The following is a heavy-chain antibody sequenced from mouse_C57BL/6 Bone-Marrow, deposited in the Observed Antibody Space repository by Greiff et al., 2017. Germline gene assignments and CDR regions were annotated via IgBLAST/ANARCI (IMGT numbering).Heavy chain of an antibody. V-gene: IGHV1-50*01. CDR3: ARGDSSGSTFAY. J-gene: IGHJ3*01. CDR1: GYTFTSYW. Sequence: VQLQQPGAELVKPGASVKLSCKASGYTFTSYWMQWVKQRPGPGLEWIGEIDPSDSYTNYNQKFKGKATLTVDTSSSTADMQLSSLKSEDSAVYYCARGDSSGSTFAYWGQGTLVTVSA. D-gene: IGHD3-2*02. CDR2: IDPSDSYT.